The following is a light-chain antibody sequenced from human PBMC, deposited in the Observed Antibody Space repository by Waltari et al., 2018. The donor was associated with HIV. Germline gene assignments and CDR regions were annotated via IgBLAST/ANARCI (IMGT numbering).Light chain of an antibody. CDR3: AAWDDSLNVVL. J-gene: IGLJ2*01. Sequence: QSVLTQPPSASGTPGQRVTISCSGSHSNIGRNTVNWYQQLPETAPKLLIQRSNQRPSGVPDRFSGSKSGTSASLAISGLQSEDEADYYCAAWDDSLNVVLFGGGTKLTVL. CDR1: HSNIGRNT. CDR2: RSN. V-gene: IGLV1-44*01.